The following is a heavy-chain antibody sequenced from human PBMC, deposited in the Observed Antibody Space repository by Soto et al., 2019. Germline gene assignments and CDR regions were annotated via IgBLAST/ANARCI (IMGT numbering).Heavy chain of an antibody. V-gene: IGHV4-34*01. Sequence: PSETLSLTCTVSGGSLSSYYWSWIRQPPGKGLEWIGEINHSGSTNYNPSLKSRVTISVDTSKNQFSLKLSSVTAADTAVYYCARGAGYCSGGSCYGANDYWGQGTLVTVSS. D-gene: IGHD2-15*01. CDR3: ARGAGYCSGGSCYGANDY. J-gene: IGHJ4*02. CDR2: INHSGST. CDR1: GGSLSSYY.